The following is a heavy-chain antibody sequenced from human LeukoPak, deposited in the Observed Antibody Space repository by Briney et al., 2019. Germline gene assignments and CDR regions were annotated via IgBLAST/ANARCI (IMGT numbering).Heavy chain of an antibody. Sequence: SETLSLTCTVSGGSISSYCWSWIRQPPGKGLEWIGYIYYSGSTNYNPSLKSRVTISVDTSKNQFSLKLSSVTAADTAVYYCARGHWLDPWGQGTLVTVSS. CDR2: IYYSGST. J-gene: IGHJ5*02. CDR3: ARGHWLDP. CDR1: GGSISSYC. V-gene: IGHV4-59*01.